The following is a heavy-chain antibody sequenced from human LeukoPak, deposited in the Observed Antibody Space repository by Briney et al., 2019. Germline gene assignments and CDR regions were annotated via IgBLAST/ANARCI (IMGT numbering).Heavy chain of an antibody. V-gene: IGHV3-30*02. CDR1: GFTFSSYG. CDR3: AKDYCSRTSCYNNYFDY. CDR2: IRYDGSNK. J-gene: IGHJ4*02. D-gene: IGHD2-2*02. Sequence: SGGSLRLSCAASGFTFSSYGMHSVRQAPGKGLEWVAFIRYDGSNKYYADSVKGRFTISRDNSKNTLYLQMNSLRAEDTAVYYCAKDYCSRTSCYNNYFDYWGQGTLVTVSS.